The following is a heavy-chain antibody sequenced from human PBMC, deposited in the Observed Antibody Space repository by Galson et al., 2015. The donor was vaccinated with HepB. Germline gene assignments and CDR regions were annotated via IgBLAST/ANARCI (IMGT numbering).Heavy chain of an antibody. CDR1: GFTFSIYA. Sequence: SLRLSCAASGFTFSIYAMHWVRQAPGKGLEWVAVISYDGSNKYYADSVKGRFTISRDNSKNTLYLQMNSLRAEDTALYYCARDRMTMVRGVSLYGMDVWGQGTTVTVSS. J-gene: IGHJ6*02. CDR2: ISYDGSNK. V-gene: IGHV3-30*04. CDR3: ARDRMTMVRGVSLYGMDV. D-gene: IGHD3-10*01.